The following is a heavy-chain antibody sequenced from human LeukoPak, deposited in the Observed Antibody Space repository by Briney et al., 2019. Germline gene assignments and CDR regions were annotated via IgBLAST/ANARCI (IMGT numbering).Heavy chain of an antibody. V-gene: IGHV1-2*02. CDR1: GYTFTDYY. CDR3: TREARVGNWFDP. J-gene: IGHJ5*02. Sequence: GSSVKVSCMASGYTFTDYYIHWVRQAPGQGLEWMGWINPDNGGTNYAQKFQGRVTITRDTSIRTVYMDLSRLRSDDTAVFYCTREARVGNWFDPWGQGTQVTVSS. D-gene: IGHD2-2*01. CDR2: INPDNGGT.